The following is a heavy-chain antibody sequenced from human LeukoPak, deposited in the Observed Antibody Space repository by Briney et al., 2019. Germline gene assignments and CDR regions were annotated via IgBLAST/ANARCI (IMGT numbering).Heavy chain of an antibody. CDR2: IYSGGNT. CDR1: GFAVSGNY. Sequence: GGSLRLSCAASGFAVSGNYMSWVRQAPGKGLEWVSVIYSGGNTYYADSVKGRFIISRDNAKNTLFLQMNSLRAEDTAVYYCARGNSFSYPDWGQGTLVTVSS. V-gene: IGHV3-53*01. D-gene: IGHD3-16*02. CDR3: ARGNSFSYPD. J-gene: IGHJ4*02.